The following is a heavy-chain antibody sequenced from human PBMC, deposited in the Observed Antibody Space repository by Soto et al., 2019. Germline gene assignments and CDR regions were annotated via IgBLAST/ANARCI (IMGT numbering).Heavy chain of an antibody. CDR3: ASVPRSQSGYDYVFDY. CDR2: ISAYNGNT. CDR1: GYTFTSYG. D-gene: IGHD5-12*01. Sequence: ASVKVSCKASGYTFTSYGISWVRQAPGQGLEWMGWISAYNGNTNYAQKLQGRVTMTTDTSTSTAYMELRSLRSDDTAVYYCASVPRSQSGYDYVFDYWGQGTLVTVSS. V-gene: IGHV1-18*01. J-gene: IGHJ4*02.